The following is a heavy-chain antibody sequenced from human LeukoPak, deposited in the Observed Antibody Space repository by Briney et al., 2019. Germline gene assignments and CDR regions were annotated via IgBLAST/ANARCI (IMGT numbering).Heavy chain of an antibody. J-gene: IGHJ4*02. D-gene: IGHD1-26*01. CDR2: IKQDGSEK. CDR3: AKGGTYSGEIDY. V-gene: IGHV3-7*01. Sequence: GRSLRLSCAASEFIFSDYWMNWVRQAPGKGLEWVANIKQDGSEKYYVDSVKGRFTISRDNAKHSLYLQMNSLRAEDTAVYYCAKGGTYSGEIDYWGQGTLVTVSS. CDR1: EFIFSDYW.